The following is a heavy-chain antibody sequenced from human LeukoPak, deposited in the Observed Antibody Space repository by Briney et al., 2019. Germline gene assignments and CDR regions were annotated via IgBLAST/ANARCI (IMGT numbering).Heavy chain of an antibody. Sequence: GGSLRLSCAASGFTFSSYAMSWVRQPPGKGLEGVSAISGSGGSTYYSDSVKGRFTISRDNSKNTMYLQMNSLRAEHTGVYYCARELREHGVFDIWSQGTMVTVYS. CDR3: ARELREHGVFDI. V-gene: IGHV3-23*01. D-gene: IGHD1-26*01. CDR2: ISGSGGST. CDR1: GFTFSSYA. J-gene: IGHJ3*02.